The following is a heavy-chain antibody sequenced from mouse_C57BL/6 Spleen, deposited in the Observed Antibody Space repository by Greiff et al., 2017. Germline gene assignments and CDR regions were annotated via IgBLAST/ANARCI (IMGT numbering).Heavy chain of an antibody. CDR2: IYPGSGST. CDR3: ERSPYYGSSYRSFDV. D-gene: IGHD1-1*01. Sequence: QVQLQQPGAELVKPGASVKMSCKASGYTFTSYWITWVKQRPGQGLEWIGDIYPGSGSTNYNEKFKSKATLTVDTSSSTAYMQLSSLTSEDAAVYYFERSPYYGSSYRSFDVWGTGTTVTVSS. J-gene: IGHJ1*03. CDR1: GYTFTSYW. V-gene: IGHV1-55*01.